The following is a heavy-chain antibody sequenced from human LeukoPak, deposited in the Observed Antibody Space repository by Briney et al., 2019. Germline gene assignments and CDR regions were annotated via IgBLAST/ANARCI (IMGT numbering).Heavy chain of an antibody. D-gene: IGHD3-22*01. CDR1: GGSISSYY. J-gene: IGHJ6*03. CDR3: ARDTYYYDSSGYWNCMDV. Sequence: PSETLSLTCTVSGGSISSYYWSWIRQPAGKGLEWIGRIYTSGSTNYNPSLKSRVTMSVDTSKNQFSLKLSSVTAADTAVYYCARDTYYYDSSGYWNCMDVWGKGTTVTVSS. CDR2: IYTSGST. V-gene: IGHV4-4*07.